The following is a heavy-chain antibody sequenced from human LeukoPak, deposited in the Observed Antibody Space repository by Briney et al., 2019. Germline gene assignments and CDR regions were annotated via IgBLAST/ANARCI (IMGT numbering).Heavy chain of an antibody. CDR2: IRDSGGST. J-gene: IGHJ4*02. D-gene: IGHD6-6*01. Sequence: GGSLRLSCAVSGFTFSSYAMSWVRQAPGKGLEWVSTIRDSGGSTYYADSVKGRFTISRDNAKNSLYLQMNSLRAEDTAVYYCASSFSSSNYWGQGTLVTVSS. V-gene: IGHV3-23*01. CDR3: ASSFSSSNY. CDR1: GFTFSSYA.